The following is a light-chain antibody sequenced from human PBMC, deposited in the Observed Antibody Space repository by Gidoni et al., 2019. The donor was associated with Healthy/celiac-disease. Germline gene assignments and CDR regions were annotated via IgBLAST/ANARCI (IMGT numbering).Light chain of an antibody. Sequence: EIVFTQSPGTLSSSPGERATIYCRAGQSVSSSYLAWYQQKPGQAPRLLIYGASSRATGVPDRFSGSGSGTDFTLTISRLEPEDFAVYYCQQYGSSPPFTFGPGTKVDIK. CDR3: QQYGSSPPFT. CDR2: GAS. CDR1: QSVSSSY. V-gene: IGKV3-20*01. J-gene: IGKJ3*01.